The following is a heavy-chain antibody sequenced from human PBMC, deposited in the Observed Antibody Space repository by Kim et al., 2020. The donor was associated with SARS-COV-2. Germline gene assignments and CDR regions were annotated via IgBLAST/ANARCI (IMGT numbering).Heavy chain of an antibody. J-gene: IGHJ6*02. CDR3: AKASKSPGGIKNGVDV. D-gene: IGHD2-2*02. CDR1: GFTFRSYF. V-gene: IGHV3-23*01. CDR2: IGTSGAST. Sequence: GGSLRLSCAASGFTFRSYFMGWVRQAPGMGLDWVSSIGTSGASTYYADSVKGRFTISRDNSKDTLFLQMNTLRAEDTAVYFCAKASKSPGGIKNGVDVWGQGTTVIVSS.